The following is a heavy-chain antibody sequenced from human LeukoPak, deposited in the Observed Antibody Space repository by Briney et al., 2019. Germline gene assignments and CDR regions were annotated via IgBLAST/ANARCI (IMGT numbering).Heavy chain of an antibody. Sequence: PSETLSLTCTVSGGSISSSSYYWVWIRQPPGKGLEWIGSIYYSGSTYYNPSLKSRVTISVDTSKNQFSLKLSSVTAADTAVYYCARHPQMATIERGFDYWGQGTLVTVSS. CDR1: GGSISSSSYY. D-gene: IGHD5-24*01. J-gene: IGHJ4*02. CDR3: ARHPQMATIERGFDY. CDR2: IYYSGST. V-gene: IGHV4-39*01.